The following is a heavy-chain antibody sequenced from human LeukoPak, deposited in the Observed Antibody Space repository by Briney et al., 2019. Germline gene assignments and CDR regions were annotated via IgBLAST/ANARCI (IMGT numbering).Heavy chain of an antibody. V-gene: IGHV1-2*02. CDR2: INPQTGDA. CDR3: AKDFAGQGFDV. CDR1: GYTFTVYN. J-gene: IGHJ2*01. Sequence: ASVKVSCKASGYTFTVYNMQWVRQAPGRGLEGMGYINPQTGDAHYGEKFKGRVTMTRDTSIDTAYMELSRLTSDDTAVYYCAKDFAGQGFDVWGPGSLVTVSS.